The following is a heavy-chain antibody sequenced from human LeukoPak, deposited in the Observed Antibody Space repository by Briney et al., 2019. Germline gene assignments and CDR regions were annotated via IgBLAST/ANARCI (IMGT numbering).Heavy chain of an antibody. V-gene: IGHV4-59*01. J-gene: IGHJ4*02. CDR3: ARDSSGYYYGGEFDY. CDR2: IYYSGST. CDR1: GGSISSYY. Sequence: SETLSLTCTVSGGSISSYYWSWIRQPPGKGLEWIGYIYYSGSTNYNPSLKSRVTISVDTSKNQFSLKLSSVTAADTAVYYCARDSSGYYYGGEFDYSGQGTLVTVSS. D-gene: IGHD3-22*01.